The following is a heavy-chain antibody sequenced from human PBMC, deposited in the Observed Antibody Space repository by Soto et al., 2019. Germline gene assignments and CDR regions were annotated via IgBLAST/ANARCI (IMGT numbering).Heavy chain of an antibody. D-gene: IGHD3-10*01. Sequence: ASVKVSCKAFGYTCTSYAMHWVRQAPGQRLEWMGWINAGNGNTKYSQKFQGRVPITRDTSASTAYMELSSLRSEDTAVYYCARLGDYGSGSPWDYWGQGTLVTVSS. V-gene: IGHV1-3*01. CDR2: INAGNGNT. J-gene: IGHJ4*02. CDR1: GYTCTSYA. CDR3: ARLGDYGSGSPWDY.